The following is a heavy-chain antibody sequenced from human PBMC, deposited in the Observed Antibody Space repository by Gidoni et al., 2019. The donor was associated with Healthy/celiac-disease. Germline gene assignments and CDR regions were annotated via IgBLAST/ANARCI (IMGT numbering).Heavy chain of an antibody. CDR1: GYSISSGYY. CDR2: IYHSGST. D-gene: IGHD1-26*01. V-gene: IGHV4-38-2*01. CDR3: AGSIVGATAFKAFDI. J-gene: IGHJ3*02. Sequence: QVQLQASGPGLVKPSETLSPTCAVSGYSISSGYYWGWIRQPPGKGLEWIGSIYHSGSTYYNPSLKSRVTISVDTSKNQFSLKLSSVTAADTAVYYCAGSIVGATAFKAFDIWGQGTMVTVSS.